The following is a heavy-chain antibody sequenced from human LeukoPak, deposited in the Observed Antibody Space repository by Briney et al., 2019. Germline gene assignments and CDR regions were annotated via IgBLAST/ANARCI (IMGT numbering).Heavy chain of an antibody. D-gene: IGHD6-19*01. CDR3: AKERSSGWYGYFDY. V-gene: IGHV3-30*02. CDR1: GFTFSSYG. J-gene: IGHJ4*02. CDR2: IRYDGSNK. Sequence: GGSLRLSCAASGFTFSSYGMHWVRQAPGKGLEWVAFIRYDGSNKYYADSVKGRFTISRDNSKNTLYLQMNSLRAEDTAVHYCAKERSSGWYGYFDYWGQGTLVTVSS.